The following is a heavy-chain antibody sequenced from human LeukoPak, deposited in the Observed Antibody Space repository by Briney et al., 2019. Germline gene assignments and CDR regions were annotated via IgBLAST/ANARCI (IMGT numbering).Heavy chain of an antibody. CDR3: ARITMPRRVMTYYHGMDV. V-gene: IGHV4-59*01. Sequence: SETLSLICTVSGGSISTYYWSWMRQPPGKGLVCMGDIYYSGCTNYNPSLKSRVTVSVDWFNNHFSLKLSSVTAADTAVYYCARITMPRRVMTYYHGMDVWGKGTTVTVSS. CDR1: GGSISTYY. D-gene: IGHD3-10*01. J-gene: IGHJ6*04. CDR2: IYYSGCT.